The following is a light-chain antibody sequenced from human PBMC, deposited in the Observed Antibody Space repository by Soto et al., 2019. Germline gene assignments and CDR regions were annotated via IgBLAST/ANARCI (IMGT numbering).Light chain of an antibody. CDR2: SAS. V-gene: IGKV3-15*01. J-gene: IGKJ5*01. CDR3: QQYDIWPIT. CDR1: QSVSSN. Sequence: EIVMTQSPATLSVSPGERATLSCRASQSVSSNLAWHQQKPGQAPRLLIYSASTRATGTPARFSGSGSGTEFTLTISSLLSEDIAVYYCQQYDIWPITFGQGTHWRL.